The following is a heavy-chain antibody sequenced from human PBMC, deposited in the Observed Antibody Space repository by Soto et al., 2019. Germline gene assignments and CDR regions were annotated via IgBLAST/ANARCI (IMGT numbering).Heavy chain of an antibody. CDR1: GFTVSTKH. V-gene: IGHV3-66*01. Sequence: EVQLVESGGGLVQPGGSLRLSCAASGFTVSTKHMSWVRQAPGKGLEWVSVIYSGGSTFYADSVRGRFTISRDNSKNTVNLQMNSLRVEDTAVYYCARDPWAADYWGQGTLVTVSS. CDR3: ARDPWAADY. CDR2: IYSGGST. J-gene: IGHJ4*02. D-gene: IGHD3-16*01.